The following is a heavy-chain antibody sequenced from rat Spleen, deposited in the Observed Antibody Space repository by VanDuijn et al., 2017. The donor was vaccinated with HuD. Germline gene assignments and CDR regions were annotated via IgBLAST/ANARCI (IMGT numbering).Heavy chain of an antibody. CDR3: VREDAGVNY. Sequence: EVQLVESGGGLVLPGRSLKLSCATSGFSFSKYGMQWIRQAPKKGLEWVASISYDGSSTYYRDSVKGRFTISRDNAQNTLYLQMSSLGSEDTAIYYCVREDAGVNYWGQGVMVTVSS. D-gene: IGHD1-4*01. J-gene: IGHJ2*01. V-gene: IGHV5-19*01. CDR1: GFSFSKYG. CDR2: ISYDGSST.